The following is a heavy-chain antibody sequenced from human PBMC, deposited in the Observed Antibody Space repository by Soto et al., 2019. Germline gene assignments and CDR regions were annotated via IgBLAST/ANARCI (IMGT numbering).Heavy chain of an antibody. CDR3: ARAKPDSSGWPPYYFDY. CDR2: IYHSGST. CDR1: GGSIISSNC. Sequence: SETLSLTCAVSGGSIISSNCLMLFRQPPGKGLEWIGEIYHSGSTNYNPSLKSRVTISVDKSKNQFSLKLSSVTAADTAVYYCARAKPDSSGWPPYYFDYWGQGTLVTVSS. D-gene: IGHD6-19*01. V-gene: IGHV4-4*02. J-gene: IGHJ4*02.